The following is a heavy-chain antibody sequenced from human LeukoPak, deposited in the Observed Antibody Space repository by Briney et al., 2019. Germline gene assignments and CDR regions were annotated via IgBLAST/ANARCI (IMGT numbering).Heavy chain of an antibody. Sequence: GGSLRLSCAASGFTFSSYSMNWVRQAPGKGLEWVSSISSSSSYIYYADSVKGRFTISRDNAKNSLYLQMNSLRAEDTAVYYCARGRLPDYGGNSNWFDPWGQGTLVTVSS. CDR2: ISSSSSYI. CDR3: ARGRLPDYGGNSNWFDP. CDR1: GFTFSSYS. D-gene: IGHD4-23*01. J-gene: IGHJ5*02. V-gene: IGHV3-21*01.